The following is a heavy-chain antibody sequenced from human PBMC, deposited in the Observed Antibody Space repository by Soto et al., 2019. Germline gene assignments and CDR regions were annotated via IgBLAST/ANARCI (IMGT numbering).Heavy chain of an antibody. CDR3: ARHVVSYSTYNYYYYYGMDV. Sequence: GESLKISCKGSGYSFTSYWIGWVRQMPGKGLEWMGIIYPGDSDTRYSPSFQGQVTISADKSISTAYLQWSSTTASDTAMYYCARHVVSYSTYNYYYYYGMDVWGQGTTVTVSS. CDR1: GYSFTSYW. J-gene: IGHJ6*02. V-gene: IGHV5-51*01. D-gene: IGHD4-4*01. CDR2: IYPGDSDT.